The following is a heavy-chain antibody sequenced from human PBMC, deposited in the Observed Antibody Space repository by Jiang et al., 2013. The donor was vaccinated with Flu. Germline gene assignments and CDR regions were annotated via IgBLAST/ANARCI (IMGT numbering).Heavy chain of an antibody. V-gene: IGHV6-1*01. Sequence: QVQLQESGPGLVKPSQTHSLTCAISGDSVSTNNAGWHWIRQSPSRGLEWLGRTYYRSKWYTDYAVSLKSRIIINSDTSKNQFSLQLNSVAPEDTALYYCARGYKYAYDYWGQGILVTVSS. D-gene: IGHD2-2*01. J-gene: IGHJ4*02. CDR3: ARGYKYAYDY. CDR1: GDSVSTNNAG. CDR2: TYYRSKWYT.